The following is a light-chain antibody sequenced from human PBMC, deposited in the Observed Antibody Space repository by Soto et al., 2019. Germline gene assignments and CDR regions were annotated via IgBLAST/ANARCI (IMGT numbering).Light chain of an antibody. CDR3: KKYKNAPLT. CDR2: AAS. V-gene: IGKV1-27*01. Sequence: DIQMTHSPSSLSASVGDRVTITWRASQDIRQNLVWYQKKPGKVPKVLIYAASTLHSGAPARFSGTGSVTDFALLISSLQPEDVATYYCKKYKNAPLTFGGWTKVDMK. J-gene: IGKJ4*01. CDR1: QDIRQN.